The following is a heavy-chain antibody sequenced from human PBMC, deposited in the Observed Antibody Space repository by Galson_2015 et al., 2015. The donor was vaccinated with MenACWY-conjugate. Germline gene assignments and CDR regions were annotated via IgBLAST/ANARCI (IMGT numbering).Heavy chain of an antibody. J-gene: IGHJ4*02. CDR1: GYTFTSYY. V-gene: IGHV1-46*01. Sequence: SVKVSCKASGYTFTSYYMHWVRQAPGQGLEWMGIINPSGGSTSYAQKFQGRVTMTRDTSTSTVYMELSSLRSEDTAVYYCAGPKGFCSGGSRYQLAYWGQGALVTVSS. CDR3: AGPKGFCSGGSRYQLAY. D-gene: IGHD2-15*01. CDR2: INPSGGST.